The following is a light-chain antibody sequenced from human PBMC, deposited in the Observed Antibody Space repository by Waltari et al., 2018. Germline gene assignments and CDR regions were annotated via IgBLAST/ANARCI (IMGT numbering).Light chain of an antibody. Sequence: QSVLTQPPSVSGAPGQRVTISCTGSSSNIGAGYDLHWYQQLPGTAPNLLIYGNSNRPSGVPDRFSGAKTGTSASLAITGIQAEDEADYYCQSYDSSLSAYVFGTGTKVTVL. CDR1: SSNIGAGYD. V-gene: IGLV1-40*01. CDR2: GNS. J-gene: IGLJ1*01. CDR3: QSYDSSLSAYV.